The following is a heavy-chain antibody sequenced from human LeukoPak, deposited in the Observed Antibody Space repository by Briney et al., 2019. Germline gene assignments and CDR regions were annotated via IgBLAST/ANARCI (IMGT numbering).Heavy chain of an antibody. CDR3: ARGETWWQQRRYFDF. CDR2: INPNSDGT. Sequence: ASVKVSCKASGYTFTGYYIHWVRQAPGQGLEWMGWINPNSDGTDYAQKFQGRVTMTSDASINTAYMELSRLTSDDTAMYYCARGETWWQQRRYFDFWGQGTLATVSS. J-gene: IGHJ4*02. D-gene: IGHD2-15*01. CDR1: GYTFTGYY. V-gene: IGHV1-2*02.